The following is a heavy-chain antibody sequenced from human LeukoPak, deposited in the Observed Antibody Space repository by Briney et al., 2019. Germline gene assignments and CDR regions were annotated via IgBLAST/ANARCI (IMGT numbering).Heavy chain of an antibody. CDR1: GGSISSSSYY. CDR3: ARLPRGYSYGYYYYYGMDV. D-gene: IGHD5-18*01. V-gene: IGHV4-39*01. CDR2: IYYSGST. Sequence: SETLSPTCTVSGGSISSSSYYWGWIRQPPGKGLEWIGSIYYSGSTYYNPSLKSRVTISVDTSKNQFSLKLSSVTAADTAVYYCARLPRGYSYGYYYYYGMDVWGQGTTVTVSS. J-gene: IGHJ6*02.